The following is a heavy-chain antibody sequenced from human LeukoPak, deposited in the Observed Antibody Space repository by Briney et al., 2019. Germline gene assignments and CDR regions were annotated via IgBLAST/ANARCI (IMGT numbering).Heavy chain of an antibody. CDR3: ARGRQLVRWFDP. Sequence: SETLSLTCAVYGGSFSGYYWSWIRQPPGKGLEWIGEINHSGSTNYNPSLKSRVTISVDTSKNQFSLKLSSVTAADTAVYYCARGRQLVRWFDPWGQGTLVTVSS. CDR1: GGSFSGYY. D-gene: IGHD6-6*01. V-gene: IGHV4-34*01. J-gene: IGHJ5*02. CDR2: INHSGST.